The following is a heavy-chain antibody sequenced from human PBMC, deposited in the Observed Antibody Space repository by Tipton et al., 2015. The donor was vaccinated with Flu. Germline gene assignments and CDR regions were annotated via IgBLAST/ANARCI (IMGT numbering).Heavy chain of an antibody. CDR2: ISSSSYI. CDR3: ARDSHVELEPTWSFDL. CDR1: GFTFSSYS. J-gene: IGHJ2*01. Sequence: SLRLSCAASGFTFSSYSMNWVRQAPGKGLEWVSSISSSSYIYYADSVKGRFTISRDNAKNSLYLQMNSLRAEDTAVYYCARDSHVELEPTWSFDLWGRGTLVTVSS. V-gene: IGHV3-21*01. D-gene: IGHD1-1*01.